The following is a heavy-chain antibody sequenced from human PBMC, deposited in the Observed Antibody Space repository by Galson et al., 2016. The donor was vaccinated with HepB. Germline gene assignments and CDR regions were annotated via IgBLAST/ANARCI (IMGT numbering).Heavy chain of an antibody. Sequence: SCKAFGYTFSSYGISWVRQAPGQGLEWMGWIGGSNGNTQYAQVLQGRVTMTTDTSTSTAYMELRSLRSDDTAVFYCARGSPSFYYGMDIWGQGTTVTVSS. CDR2: IGGSNGNT. CDR1: GYTFSSYG. CDR3: ARGSPSFYYGMDI. J-gene: IGHJ6*02. V-gene: IGHV1-18*01.